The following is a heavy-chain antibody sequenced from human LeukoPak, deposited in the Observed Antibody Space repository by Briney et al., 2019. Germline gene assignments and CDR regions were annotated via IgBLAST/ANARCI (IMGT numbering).Heavy chain of an antibody. CDR3: APAKDYDILTGEPTDY. CDR2: ISSSSSYI. CDR1: GFTFSSYS. D-gene: IGHD3-9*01. V-gene: IGHV3-21*01. J-gene: IGHJ4*02. Sequence: GGSLRFSCAASGFTFSSYSMNWVRQAPGKGLEWVSSISSSSSYIYYADSVKGRFTISRDNAKNSLYLQMNSLRAEDTAVYYCAPAKDYDILTGEPTDYWGQGTLVTVSS.